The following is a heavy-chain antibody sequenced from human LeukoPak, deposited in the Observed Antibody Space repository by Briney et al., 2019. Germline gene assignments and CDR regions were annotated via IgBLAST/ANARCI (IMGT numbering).Heavy chain of an antibody. V-gene: IGHV1-2*02. CDR1: GYTFTGYY. CDR3: VRDGACSSTSCQNFDY. D-gene: IGHD2-2*01. J-gene: IGHJ4*02. CDR2: INPNSGGT. Sequence: GASVKVSCKASGYTFTGYYVHWVRRAAGKGLEWMGWINPNSGGTNYAQKFQGRVTMTRATSINTAYMELSRLRSDDTAVYYCVRDGACSSTSCQNFDYWGQGTLVTVSS.